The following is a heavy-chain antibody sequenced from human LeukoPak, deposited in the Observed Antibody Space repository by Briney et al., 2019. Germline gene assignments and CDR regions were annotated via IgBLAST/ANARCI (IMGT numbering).Heavy chain of an antibody. Sequence: SETLSLTCTVSGGSISSGDYYWSWIRQPPGKGLEWIGYIYYSGSTCYNPSLKSRVTISVDTSKNQFSLKLSSVTAADTAVYYCARWKTTVTTSADYFDYWGQGTLSPSPQ. CDR1: GGSISSGDYY. D-gene: IGHD4-17*01. V-gene: IGHV4-30-4*01. CDR2: IYYSGST. CDR3: ARWKTTVTTSADYFDY. J-gene: IGHJ4*02.